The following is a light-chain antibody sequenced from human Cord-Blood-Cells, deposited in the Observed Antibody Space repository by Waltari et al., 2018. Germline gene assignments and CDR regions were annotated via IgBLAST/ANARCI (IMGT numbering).Light chain of an antibody. CDR1: SSDVGGYND. CDR3: SSYTSSSTLV. V-gene: IGLV2-14*01. CDR2: DVS. J-gene: IGLJ2*01. Sequence: QSALTQPASVSGSPGQSITISCTGTSSDVGGYNDVSWYQQHPGKAPKLMLYDVSKRPSGVSNRFSGSKSGNTASLTISGLQAEDEADYYCSSYTSSSTLVFGGGTKLTVL.